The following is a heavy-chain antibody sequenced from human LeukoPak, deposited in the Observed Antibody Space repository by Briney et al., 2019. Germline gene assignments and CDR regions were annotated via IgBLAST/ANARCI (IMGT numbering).Heavy chain of an antibody. CDR3: ARDLVTVTKGFDI. CDR2: IYTSGST. Sequence: PSETLSLTCTVSGGSISSYYWSWIRQPAGKGLEWIGRIYTSGSTNYNPSLKSRVTISIDTSKNQFSLKLRSVTAADTAVYYRARDLVTVTKGFDIWGQGTMVSVSS. J-gene: IGHJ3*02. V-gene: IGHV4-4*07. D-gene: IGHD4-17*01. CDR1: GGSISSYY.